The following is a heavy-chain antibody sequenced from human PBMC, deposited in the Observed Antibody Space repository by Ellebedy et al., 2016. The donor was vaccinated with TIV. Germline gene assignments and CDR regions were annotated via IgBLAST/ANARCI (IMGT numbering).Heavy chain of an antibody. V-gene: IGHV1-69*04. CDR3: ARTLTTEACFDY. D-gene: IGHD3-9*01. CDR2: IIPILGIA. J-gene: IGHJ4*02. Sequence: AASVKVSCKASGGTFSSYAISWVRQAPGQGLEWMGRIIPILGIANYAQKFQGRVTITADKSTNTAYMELSSLRSEDTALYYCARTLTTEACFDYWGQGTLVTVSS. CDR1: GGTFSSYA.